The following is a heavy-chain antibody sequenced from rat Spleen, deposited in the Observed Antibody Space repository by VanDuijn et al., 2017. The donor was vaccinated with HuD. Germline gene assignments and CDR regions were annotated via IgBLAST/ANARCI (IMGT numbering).Heavy chain of an antibody. CDR1: GFTFSDYY. D-gene: IGHD1-4*01. CDR3: ARSTRVKAMDV. V-gene: IGHV5-17*01. J-gene: IGHJ2*01. CDR2: IIYDGSST. Sequence: EVQLVESDGGLVQPGRSLKLSCAASGFTFSDYYMTWVRQAPTKGLEWVATIIYDGSSTYYRDSVKGRFTISRDNAKSTLYLQMDSLRSEDTAMYYCARSTRVKAMDVWGQGVMVTVSS.